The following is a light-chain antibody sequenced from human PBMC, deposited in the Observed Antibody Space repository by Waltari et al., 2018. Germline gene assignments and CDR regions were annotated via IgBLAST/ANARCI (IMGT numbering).Light chain of an antibody. Sequence: DIQMTQSPSTLSASVGDRVTITCRPSQSFGGSLAWFQQKPGKAPKLLIYDASTLEPGVPSRFSGSGSGIEFTLTVSSLQPDDFATYYCQQYNNFPFTFGPGTTV. V-gene: IGKV1-5*01. CDR1: QSFGGS. CDR2: DAS. CDR3: QQYNNFPFT. J-gene: IGKJ3*01.